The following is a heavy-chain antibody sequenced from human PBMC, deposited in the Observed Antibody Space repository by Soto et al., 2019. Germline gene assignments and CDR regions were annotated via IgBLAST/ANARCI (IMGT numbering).Heavy chain of an antibody. CDR2: IYHSGST. V-gene: IGHV4-4*02. J-gene: IGHJ4*02. D-gene: IGHD3-10*01. CDR3: ARDQTYYYGSGSYTRNFDY. CDR1: GGSISSSNW. Sequence: PSETLSLTCAVSGGSISSSNWWSWVRQPPGKGLEWIGEIYHSGSTNYNPSLKSRVTISVDKSKNQFSLKLSSVTAADTAVYYCARDQTYYYGSGSYTRNFDYWGQGTLVTVSS.